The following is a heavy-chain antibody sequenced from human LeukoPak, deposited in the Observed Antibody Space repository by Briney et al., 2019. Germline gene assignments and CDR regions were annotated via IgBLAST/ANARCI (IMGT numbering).Heavy chain of an antibody. CDR3: AKSFDYDVLTGQDY. D-gene: IGHD3-9*01. CDR1: GFTFNNYA. J-gene: IGHJ4*02. CDR2: ISGSGSNT. V-gene: IGHV3-23*01. Sequence: GGSLRLSCAASGFTFNNYAMSWVRQAPGKGLEWVSVISGSGSNTYYADSVKGRFTISRDNSESTLYLQMNSLRAEDTAIYYCAKSFDYDVLTGQDYWGQGTLVTVSS.